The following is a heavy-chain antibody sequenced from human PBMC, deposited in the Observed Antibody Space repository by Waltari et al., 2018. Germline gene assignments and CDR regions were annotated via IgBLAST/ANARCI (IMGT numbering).Heavy chain of an antibody. V-gene: IGHV4-34*01. D-gene: IGHD2-8*01. CDR1: CGSFSVYS. CDR2: INHSGSN. Sequence: QVQLQQWGAGLFKPSETLSLTCAVYCGSFSVYSWSWIRQPPGKGLEWIGEINHSGSNNYNPSVKSRVTISVETSKNQFYLKLSAGKAADTAVYYCERAGPMVYDWGQGTMVTVSS. J-gene: IGHJ4*02. CDR3: ERAGPMVYD.